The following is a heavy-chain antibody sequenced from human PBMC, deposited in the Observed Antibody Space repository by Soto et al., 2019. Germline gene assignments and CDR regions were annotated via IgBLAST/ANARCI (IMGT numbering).Heavy chain of an antibody. Sequence: AASVKVSCKASGGTFSNYSFSWVRQAPGQGLQWMGGILPVFGTTKYSQRFQGRVTITADESTSTAYMEVSSLRSEDTAVYYCARVLESKYSSSSGWFDPWGPGTLVTVSS. CDR3: ARVLESKYSSSSGWFDP. D-gene: IGHD6-6*01. CDR2: ILPVFGTT. CDR1: GGTFSNYS. J-gene: IGHJ5*02. V-gene: IGHV1-69*13.